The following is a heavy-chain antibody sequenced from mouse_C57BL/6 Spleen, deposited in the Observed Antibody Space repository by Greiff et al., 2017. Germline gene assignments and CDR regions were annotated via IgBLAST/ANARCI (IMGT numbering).Heavy chain of an antibody. CDR2: IDPANGNT. CDR1: GFTFKNTY. Sequence: VQLQQSVAELVRPGASVKLSCTASGFTFKNTYMHWVKQRPEQGLEWIGMIDPANGNTKYAPKFQGKATITADTSSNTAYLQLSSLTSEDTAIYYCAQICYGNLYYFDYWGQGTTLTVSA. CDR3: AQICYGNLYYFDY. V-gene: IGHV14-3*01. D-gene: IGHD2-1*01. J-gene: IGHJ2*01.